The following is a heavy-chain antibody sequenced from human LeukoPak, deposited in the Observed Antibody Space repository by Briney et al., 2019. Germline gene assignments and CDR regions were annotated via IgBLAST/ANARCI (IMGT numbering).Heavy chain of an antibody. D-gene: IGHD6-19*01. CDR2: ISHSGSS. V-gene: IGHV4-34*10. CDR3: ARFPIAVAGYEDENWFDP. J-gene: IGHJ5*02. Sequence: SETLSLTCAVYGGPFRGFFWSWIRQAPGKGLEWIGEISHSGSSNYNPSLKSRITISVDTSKSQFSLRLTSVTAADTAVYYCARFPIAVAGYEDENWFDPWGQGTLVTVSS. CDR1: GGPFRGFF.